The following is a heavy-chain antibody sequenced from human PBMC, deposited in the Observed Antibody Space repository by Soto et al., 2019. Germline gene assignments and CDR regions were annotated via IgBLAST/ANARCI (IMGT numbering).Heavy chain of an antibody. D-gene: IGHD5-18*01. CDR1: GFTFSSYG. CDR3: AKDQSRAYSYGYWYFDY. Sequence: GGSLRLSCAASGFTFSSYGMDWVRQAPGKGREWGAVISYDGSNKYYADSVNGRFTISRDNSKNTLYLQMNSLRAEDTAVSYCAKDQSRAYSYGYWYFDYWGQRTRVTVPQ. CDR2: ISYDGSNK. J-gene: IGHJ4*02. V-gene: IGHV3-30*18.